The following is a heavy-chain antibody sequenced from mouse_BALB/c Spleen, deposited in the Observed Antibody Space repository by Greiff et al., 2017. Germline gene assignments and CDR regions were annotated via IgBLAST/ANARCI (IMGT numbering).Heavy chain of an antibody. D-gene: IGHD2-4*01. CDR3: GRYDYDGPWFAY. Sequence: EVKLVESGPGLVKPSQSLSLTCTVTGYSITSDYAWNWIRQFPGNKLEWMGYISYSGSTSYNPSLKSRISITRDTSKNQFFLQLNSVTTEDTATYYCGRYDYDGPWFAYWGQGTLVTVSA. CDR2: ISYSGST. CDR1: GYSITSDYA. J-gene: IGHJ3*01. V-gene: IGHV3-2*02.